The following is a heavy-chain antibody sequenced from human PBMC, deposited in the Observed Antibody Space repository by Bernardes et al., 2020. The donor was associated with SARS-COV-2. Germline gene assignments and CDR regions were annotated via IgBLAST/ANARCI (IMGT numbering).Heavy chain of an antibody. CDR3: ARGHRGYSLDY. CDR1: GGSISNYY. Sequence: SETLSLTCTVSGGSISNYYWTWIRQPPGKGLEWIGYIYYSGSTIYNPSLKSRVTISVDTSKNQFSLNLSSVTAADTAVYYCARGHRGYSLDYWGQGTLVTVSS. CDR2: IYYSGST. V-gene: IGHV4-59*01. J-gene: IGHJ4*02. D-gene: IGHD5-12*01.